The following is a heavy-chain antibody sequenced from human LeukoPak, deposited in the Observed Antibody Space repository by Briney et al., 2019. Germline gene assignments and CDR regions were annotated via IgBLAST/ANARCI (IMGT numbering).Heavy chain of an antibody. J-gene: IGHJ4*02. Sequence: GSSVKVSCKASGGTFSSYAISWVRQAPGQGLEWMGRIIPIFGTANYAQKLQGRVTMTTDTSTSTAYMELRSLRSDDTAVYYCARDRDDIVVVPAAIGVDYWGQGTLVTVSS. D-gene: IGHD2-2*02. V-gene: IGHV1-69*05. CDR2: IIPIFGTA. CDR3: ARDRDDIVVVPAAIGVDY. CDR1: GGTFSSYA.